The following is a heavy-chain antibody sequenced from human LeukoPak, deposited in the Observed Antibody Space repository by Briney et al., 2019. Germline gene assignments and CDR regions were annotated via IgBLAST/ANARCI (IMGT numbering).Heavy chain of an antibody. V-gene: IGHV4-38-2*02. CDR3: ARPPDSADYGAAFDF. D-gene: IGHD4/OR15-4a*01. CDR2: IYHSGTT. J-gene: IGHJ4*02. CDR1: GYSINSGYL. Sequence: SETLSLTCTVSGYSINSGYLWGWIRQSPGKGLEWIASIYHSGTTYYNPSLKSRVTMSVDTSKNQFSLKLSSVTAADTAVYYCARPPDSADYGAAFDFWGQGALVIVSS.